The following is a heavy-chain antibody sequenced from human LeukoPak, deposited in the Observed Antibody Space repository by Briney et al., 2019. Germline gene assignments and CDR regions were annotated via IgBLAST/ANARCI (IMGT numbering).Heavy chain of an antibody. CDR2: INHSGST. V-gene: IGHV4-34*01. J-gene: IGHJ3*02. D-gene: IGHD2-2*01. Sequence: SETLSLTCAVYGGSFSGYYWSWIRQPPGKGLEWIGEINHSGSTNYNPSLESRVTISVDTSKNQFSLKLSSVTAADTAVYYCARARFIVVVPAAIDIDAFDIWGQGTMVTVSS. CDR1: GGSFSGYY. CDR3: ARARFIVVVPAAIDIDAFDI.